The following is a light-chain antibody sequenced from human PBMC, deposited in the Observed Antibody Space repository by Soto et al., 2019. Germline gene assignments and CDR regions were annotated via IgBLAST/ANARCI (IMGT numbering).Light chain of an antibody. Sequence: EIVLTQSPGTLSLSPGERATLSCRASQSVSSSYLAWYQQKPGQAPRLLIYGASSRATGIPDRLSGSGSGTDFTLTISRLQSEDFAVYFCQQYDDWLRLTFGGGTKVDIK. CDR3: QQYDDWLRLT. J-gene: IGKJ4*01. CDR1: QSVSSSY. V-gene: IGKV3-20*01. CDR2: GAS.